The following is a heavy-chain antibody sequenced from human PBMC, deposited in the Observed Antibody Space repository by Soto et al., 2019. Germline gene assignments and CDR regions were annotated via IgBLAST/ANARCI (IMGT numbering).Heavy chain of an antibody. CDR1: GGSFIGYC. V-gene: IGHV4-34*01. CDR3: AREGYGSGSQLYYYGMDV. D-gene: IGHD3-10*01. J-gene: IGHJ6*02. Sequence: SETLSLTCAVYGGSFIGYCWSWIRQPPGKGLEWIGEINHSGSTNYNPSLKSRVTISVDTSKNQFSLKLSSVTAADTAVYYCAREGYGSGSQLYYYGMDVWGQGTTVT. CDR2: INHSGST.